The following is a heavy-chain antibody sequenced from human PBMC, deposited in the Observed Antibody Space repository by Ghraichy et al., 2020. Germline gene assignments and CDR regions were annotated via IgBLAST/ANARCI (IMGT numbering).Heavy chain of an antibody. Sequence: SETLSLTCAVYGGSFSGYYWSWIRQPPGKGLEWIGEINHSGSTNYNPSLKSRVTISVDTSKNQFSLKLSSVTAADTAVYYCARGRGITGHYYYYGMDVWGQGTTVTVSS. CDR2: INHSGST. D-gene: IGHD2-8*02. V-gene: IGHV4-34*01. CDR1: GGSFSGYY. CDR3: ARGRGITGHYYYYGMDV. J-gene: IGHJ6*02.